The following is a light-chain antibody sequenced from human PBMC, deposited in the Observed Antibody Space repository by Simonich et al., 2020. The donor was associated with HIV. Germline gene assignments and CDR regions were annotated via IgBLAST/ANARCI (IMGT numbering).Light chain of an antibody. CDR2: LGS. Sequence: DIVMTQSPLSLPVPPGEPASISGRSSQSLLHSNGYNYLDWYLQKPGQSPQLLIYLGSNRASGVPYRFSGSGSGTDFTLKISRVEAEDVGVYYCMQALQTPRTFGGGTKVEIK. J-gene: IGKJ4*01. CDR1: QSLLHSNGYNY. CDR3: MQALQTPRT. V-gene: IGKV2-28*01.